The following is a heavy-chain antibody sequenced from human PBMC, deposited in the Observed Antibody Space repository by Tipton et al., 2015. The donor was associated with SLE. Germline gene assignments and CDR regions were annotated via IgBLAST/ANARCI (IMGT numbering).Heavy chain of an antibody. J-gene: IGHJ4*02. V-gene: IGHV3-7*01. CDR2: IKQDGSEK. Sequence: VQLVQSGGGVVQPGKSLRLSCAASGFTFSSYGMHWVRQAPGKGLEWVANIKQDGSEKYYVDSVKGRFTISRDNAKNSLYLQMNSLRAEDTAVYYCAREHIVVVTAGGYYFDYWGQGTLVTVSS. CDR1: GFTFSSYG. CDR3: AREHIVVVTAGGYYFDY. D-gene: IGHD2-21*02.